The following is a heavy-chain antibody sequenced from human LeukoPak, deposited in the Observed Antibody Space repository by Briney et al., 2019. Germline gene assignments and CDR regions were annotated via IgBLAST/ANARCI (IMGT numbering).Heavy chain of an antibody. V-gene: IGHV4-34*09. CDR1: GGSFSGYY. D-gene: IGHD6-6*01. CDR2: INHSGST. J-gene: IGHJ3*02. CDR3: ARRSSIAARQFDAFDI. Sequence: SETLSLTCAVYGGSFSGYYWSWIRQPPGKGLEWIGEINHSGSTYYNPSLKSRVTISVDTSKNQFSLKLSSVTAADTAVYYCARRSSIAARQFDAFDIWGQGTMVTVSS.